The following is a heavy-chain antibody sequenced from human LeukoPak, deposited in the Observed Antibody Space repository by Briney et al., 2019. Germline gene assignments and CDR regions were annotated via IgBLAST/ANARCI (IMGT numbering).Heavy chain of an antibody. D-gene: IGHD1-26*01. CDR2: ISSSGSTI. V-gene: IGHV3-11*01. J-gene: IGHJ4*02. Sequence: PGGSLRLSCAASGFTFDDYGMSWVRQAPGKGLEWVSYISSSGSTIYYADSVKGRFTISRDNAKNSLYLQMNSLRAEDTAVYYCAKSKGGSPYYFDYWGQGTLVTVSS. CDR1: GFTFDDYG. CDR3: AKSKGGSPYYFDY.